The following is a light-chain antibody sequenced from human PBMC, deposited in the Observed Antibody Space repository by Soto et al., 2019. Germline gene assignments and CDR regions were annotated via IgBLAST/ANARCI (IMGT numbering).Light chain of an antibody. CDR2: GAS. CDR1: QSVSTY. J-gene: IGKJ5*01. CDR3: QQYTGPPTT. Sequence: EIVLTQSPATLSLSPGERATLSCRASQSVSTYLAWCQQRPGQAPRLLIYGASTRAAGIPDRFSGSGSGTDFTLTITRLEPEDSAVYFCQQYTGPPTTFGQGTRLENK. V-gene: IGKV3-20*01.